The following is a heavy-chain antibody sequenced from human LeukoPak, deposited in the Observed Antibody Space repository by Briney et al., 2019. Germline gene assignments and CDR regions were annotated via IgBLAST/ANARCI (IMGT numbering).Heavy chain of an antibody. CDR1: GGSIRSSYYY. CDR2: IYDSGST. D-gene: IGHD3-22*01. CDR3: ARHPYYDSNGSFDY. J-gene: IGHJ4*02. V-gene: IGHV4-39*01. Sequence: SETLSLTCTVSGGSIRSSYYYWGWIRQPPGKGLEWIGSIYDSGSTYYNPSLKSRVTISVDTSKNQFSLKLNSVTAADTAVYYCARHPYYDSNGSFDYWGQGTLVTVSS.